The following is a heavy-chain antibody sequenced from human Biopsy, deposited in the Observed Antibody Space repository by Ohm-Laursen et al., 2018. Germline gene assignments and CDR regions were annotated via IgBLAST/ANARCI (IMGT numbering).Heavy chain of an antibody. J-gene: IGHJ5*02. Sequence: TLSLTCTVSGGSISSGGSYWSWIRQRPGKGLEWIGYIFNSANTYYNPSLKNLITISGDTSKGQFSLKLNSVTAADTAVYYCARGDYFDSNGYFWFDPWGQGTLVTVSS. D-gene: IGHD3-22*01. CDR1: GGSISSGGSY. CDR2: IFNSANT. V-gene: IGHV4-31*01. CDR3: ARGDYFDSNGYFWFDP.